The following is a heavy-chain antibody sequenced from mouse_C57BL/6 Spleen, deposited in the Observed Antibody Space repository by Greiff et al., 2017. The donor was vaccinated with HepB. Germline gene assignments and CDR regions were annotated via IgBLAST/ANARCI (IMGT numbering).Heavy chain of an antibody. CDR3: AIRELGRDYYAMDY. CDR2: IHPSDSDT. D-gene: IGHD4-1*01. CDR1: GYTFTSYW. V-gene: IGHV1-74*01. Sequence: QVQLQQPGAELVKPGASVKVSCKASGYTFTSYWMHWVKQRPGQGLEWIGRIHPSDSDTNYNQKFKGKATLTVDKSSSTAYMQLSSLTSEDAAVYDCAIRELGRDYYAMDYWGQGTSVTVSS. J-gene: IGHJ4*01.